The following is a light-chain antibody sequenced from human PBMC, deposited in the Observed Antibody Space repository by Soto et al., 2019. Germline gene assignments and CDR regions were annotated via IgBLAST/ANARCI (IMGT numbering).Light chain of an antibody. CDR3: QQYNSYSCT. V-gene: IGKV1-5*03. Sequence: DIQMTQSPSTLSASVGDRVTITCRASQSISSWLAWYQQKPGKAPKLLIYKASSLESGVPSRFSGSGSGTEFTLTISRLQPDDFATYYCQQYNSYSCTFGQGTKVDIK. CDR1: QSISSW. CDR2: KAS. J-gene: IGKJ1*01.